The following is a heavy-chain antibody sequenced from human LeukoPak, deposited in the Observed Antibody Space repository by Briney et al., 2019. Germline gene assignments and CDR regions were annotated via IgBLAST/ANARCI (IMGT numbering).Heavy chain of an antibody. Sequence: SETLSLTCAVYGGSFSGYYWSWIRQPPGKGLEWIGEINHSGSTNYNPSLKSRVTISADTSKNQFSLKLSSVTAADTAVYYCARRPSSGYCSGGSCYPYYYYYMDVWGKGTTVTVSS. CDR2: INHSGST. CDR1: GGSFSGYY. J-gene: IGHJ6*03. V-gene: IGHV4-34*01. D-gene: IGHD2-15*01. CDR3: ARRPSSGYCSGGSCYPYYYYYMDV.